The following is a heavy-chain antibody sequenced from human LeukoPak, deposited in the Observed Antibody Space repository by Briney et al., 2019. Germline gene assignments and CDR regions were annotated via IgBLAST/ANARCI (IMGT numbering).Heavy chain of an antibody. CDR1: GFTFSSYS. V-gene: IGHV3-48*01. J-gene: IGHJ4*02. D-gene: IGHD1-26*01. Sequence: GGSLRLSCAASGFTFSSYSMNWVRQAPGKGLEWVSYISSSSSTIYYADSVKGRFTISRDNAKNSLYLQMNSLRAEDTAVYYCAREIKISYSGSYGYLDYWGQGTLVTVSS. CDR2: ISSSSSTI. CDR3: AREIKISYSGSYGYLDY.